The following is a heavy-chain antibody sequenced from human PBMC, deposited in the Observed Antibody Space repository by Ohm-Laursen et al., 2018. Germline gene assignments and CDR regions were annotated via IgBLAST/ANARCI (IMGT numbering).Heavy chain of an antibody. V-gene: IGHV2-70*11. Sequence: TTQTLILTCTFSGFSLSTSGMCVSWIRQPPGKALEWLVRFYWDVDKYYNTSVKTRLTISKDTSKNQVVLTMNNMDPVDTATYYCARILTRNDDSSGYYHGWFDPWGQGTLVTVSS. CDR2: FYWDVDK. CDR3: ARILTRNDDSSGYYHGWFDP. D-gene: IGHD3-22*01. J-gene: IGHJ5*02. CDR1: GFSLSTSGMC.